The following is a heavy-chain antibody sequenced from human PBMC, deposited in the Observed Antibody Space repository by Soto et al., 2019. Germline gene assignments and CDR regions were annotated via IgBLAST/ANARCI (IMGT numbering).Heavy chain of an antibody. CDR2: ISYAGSNK. J-gene: IGHJ4*02. Sequence: PGGSLRLSCEASGFTFTTFGIHWVRQAPGKGLEWVAVISYAGSNKYIADPFRGRFTISRDNSKNMVYLKMKSIRVDDTAVYYCARDRSMGIAAAGLDYWGPGTLVTVSS. CDR3: ARDRSMGIAAAGLDY. CDR1: GFTFTTFG. V-gene: IGHV3-33*01. D-gene: IGHD6-13*01.